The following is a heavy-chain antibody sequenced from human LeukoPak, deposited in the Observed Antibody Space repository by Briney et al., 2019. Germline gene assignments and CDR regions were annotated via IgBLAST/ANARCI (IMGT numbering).Heavy chain of an antibody. D-gene: IGHD5-24*01. J-gene: IGHJ6*04. CDR2: INTDGSVT. CDR1: GFPFSNYW. V-gene: IGHV3-74*01. Sequence: GGSLTLSCAASGFPFSNYWMLWVRQGPGKGLAWVSNINTDGSVTNYADSVKGRFSISRDNAKNILYLQLNSLRAEDSAVYYCGRDNNYKVDVWGKGTTVTVSS. CDR3: GRDNNYKVDV.